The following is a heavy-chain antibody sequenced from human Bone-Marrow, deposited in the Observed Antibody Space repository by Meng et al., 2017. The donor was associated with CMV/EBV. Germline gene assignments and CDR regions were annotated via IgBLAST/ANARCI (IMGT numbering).Heavy chain of an antibody. CDR1: GYTFTSYD. CDR3: ARGGFGDCSSTSCFFYYYYYGMDV. Sequence: ASVKVSCKASGYTFTSYDINWVRQATGQGLEWMRWMNPNSGNTGYAQKFQGRVTMTRNTSISTAYMELSSLRSEDTAVYYCARGGFGDCSSTSCFFYYYYYGMDVWGQGTTVTVSS. J-gene: IGHJ6*02. D-gene: IGHD2-2*01. CDR2: MNPNSGNT. V-gene: IGHV1-8*01.